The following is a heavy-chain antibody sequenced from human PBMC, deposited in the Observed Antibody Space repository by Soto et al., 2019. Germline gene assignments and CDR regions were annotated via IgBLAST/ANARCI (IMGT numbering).Heavy chain of an antibody. CDR1: GFTFSSYG. V-gene: IGHV3-33*01. CDR3: ARGTGYSSSWHEFDY. J-gene: IGHJ4*02. D-gene: IGHD6-13*01. Sequence: QVQLVESGGGVVQPGRSLRLSCAASGFTFSSYGMHWVRQAPGKGLEWVAVIWYDGSNKYYADSLKGRFTISRDNSKNTLYLQMNSLRAEDTAVYYCARGTGYSSSWHEFDYWGQGTLVTVSS. CDR2: IWYDGSNK.